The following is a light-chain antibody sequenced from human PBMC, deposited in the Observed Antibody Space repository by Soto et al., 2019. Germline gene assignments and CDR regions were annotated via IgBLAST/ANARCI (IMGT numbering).Light chain of an antibody. CDR3: QQRSNWLLT. Sequence: EIVLTQSPATLSLSPGERATLSCRASQSVSSYLAWYQQKPGQAPRLLIYDASNRATGIPARFSGSGSGTDFTLTISSLEPEDFAVYYCQQRSNWLLTFGRGPKVEIK. V-gene: IGKV3-11*01. J-gene: IGKJ4*01. CDR2: DAS. CDR1: QSVSSY.